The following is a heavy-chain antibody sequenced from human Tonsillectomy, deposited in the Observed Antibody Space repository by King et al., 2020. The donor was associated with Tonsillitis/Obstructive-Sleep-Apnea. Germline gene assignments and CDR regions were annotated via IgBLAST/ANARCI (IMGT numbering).Heavy chain of an antibody. V-gene: IGHV4-31*03. CDR1: GGSISSGGYY. D-gene: IGHD4-17*01. CDR3: ARGTTVKSFDY. J-gene: IGHJ4*02. CDR2: IYYSGNT. Sequence: QLQESGPGLVKPSQTLSLTCTVSGGSISSGGYYWSWIRQHPGKGLEWIGCIYYSGNTYYNPSLKSRLTISVDTSKNQFSLKLSSVTPADTAVHYCARGTTVKSFDYWGQGTLVTVSS.